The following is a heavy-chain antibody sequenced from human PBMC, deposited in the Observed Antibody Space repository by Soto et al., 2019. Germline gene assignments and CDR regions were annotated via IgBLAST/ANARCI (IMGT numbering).Heavy chain of an antibody. CDR2: IYYSGST. V-gene: IGHV4-31*03. CDR3: ARERYCSGGSCYWEGWFDP. J-gene: IGHJ5*02. D-gene: IGHD2-15*01. CDR1: GDSISSGGYY. Sequence: SETLSLTCTVSGDSISSGGYYWTWIRQHPGKGLEWIGYIYYSGSTYYNPSLKSRVTISVDTSKNQFSLKLSSVTAADTAVYYCARERYCSGGSCYWEGWFDPWGQGTLVTVSS.